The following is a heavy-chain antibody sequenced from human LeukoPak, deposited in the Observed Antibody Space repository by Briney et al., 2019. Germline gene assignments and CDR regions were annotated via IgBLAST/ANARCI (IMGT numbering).Heavy chain of an antibody. J-gene: IGHJ4*02. CDR2: IYYSGST. V-gene: IGHV4-39*01. Sequence: SETLSLTCTVSGGSISSSSYYWGWIRQPPGKGLEWIGSIYYSGSTYYNPSLESRVTISVETSKNQFSLKLSSVTAADTAVYYCARHVSVTMVRGVIIDYWGQGTLVTVSS. CDR3: ARHVSVTMVRGVIIDY. CDR1: GGSISSSSYY. D-gene: IGHD3-10*01.